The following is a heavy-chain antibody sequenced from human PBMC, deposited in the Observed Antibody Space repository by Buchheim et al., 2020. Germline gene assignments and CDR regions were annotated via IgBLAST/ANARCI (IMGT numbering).Heavy chain of an antibody. CDR2: IYYSGST. J-gene: IGHJ5*02. V-gene: IGHV4-30-4*08. D-gene: IGHD5-12*01. Sequence: QVQLQESGPGLVKPSQTLSLTCTVSGGSISSGDYYWSWIRQPPGKGLELIGYIYYSGSTYYNPSLKSRLTISVAMSKNQFFLRLSSVTAADTAVYYCARGYNSLAGWFDPWGQGTL. CDR1: GGSISSGDYY. CDR3: ARGYNSLAGWFDP.